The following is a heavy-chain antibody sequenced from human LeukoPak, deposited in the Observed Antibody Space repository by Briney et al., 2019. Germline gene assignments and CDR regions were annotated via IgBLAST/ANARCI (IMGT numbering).Heavy chain of an antibody. CDR3: AREIQQLGPPGY. CDR1: GGSISSGSYY. Sequence: SQTLSLTCTVSGGSISSGSYYWSWIRQPAGKGLEWIGRIYTSGSTNYNPSLKSRVTISVDTSKNQFSLKLSSVTAADTAVYYCAREIQQLGPPGYWGRGTLVTVSS. J-gene: IGHJ4*02. V-gene: IGHV4-61*02. D-gene: IGHD6-6*01. CDR2: IYTSGST.